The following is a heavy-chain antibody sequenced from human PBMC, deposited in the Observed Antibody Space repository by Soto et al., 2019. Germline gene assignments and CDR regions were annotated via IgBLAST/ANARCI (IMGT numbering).Heavy chain of an antibody. CDR3: ASSPNYGSNPLYYFDY. V-gene: IGHV3-30-3*01. CDR2: ISYDGSNK. J-gene: IGHJ4*02. CDR1: GFTFSSYA. D-gene: IGHD4-17*01. Sequence: QVQLVESGGGVVQPGRSLRLSCAASGFTFSSYAMHWVRQAPGKGLEWVAVISYDGSNKYYADSVKGRFTISRDNSKNTLYLQMNSLRAEDTAVYYCASSPNYGSNPLYYFDYWGQGTLVTVSS.